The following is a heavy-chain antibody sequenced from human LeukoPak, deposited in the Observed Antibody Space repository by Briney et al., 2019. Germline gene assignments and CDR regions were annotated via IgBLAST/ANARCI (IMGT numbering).Heavy chain of an antibody. CDR3: AKDRRNIAARPYYFDY. CDR2: IRYDGSNK. Sequence: PGGSLRLSCAASGFTFSSYGMHWVRQAPGKGLEWVAFIRYDGSNKYYADSVKGRFTISRDNSKNTLYLQMNSLRAEHMAVYYCAKDRRNIAARPYYFDYWGQGTLVTVS. D-gene: IGHD6-6*01. J-gene: IGHJ4*02. CDR1: GFTFSSYG. V-gene: IGHV3-30*02.